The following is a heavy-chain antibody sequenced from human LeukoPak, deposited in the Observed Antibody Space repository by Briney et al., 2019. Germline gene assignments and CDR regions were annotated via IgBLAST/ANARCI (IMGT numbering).Heavy chain of an antibody. Sequence: GGSLRLSCAASGFTFSSYWMSWVRQAPGKGLEWVANIKQDGSEKYYVDSVKGRFTISTDNAKNSLYLQMNSLRAEDTAVYYCAREHVPITMIGRGWFDPWGQGTLVTVSS. CDR3: AREHVPITMIGRGWFDP. J-gene: IGHJ5*02. V-gene: IGHV3-7*01. CDR2: IKQDGSEK. D-gene: IGHD3-22*01. CDR1: GFTFSSYW.